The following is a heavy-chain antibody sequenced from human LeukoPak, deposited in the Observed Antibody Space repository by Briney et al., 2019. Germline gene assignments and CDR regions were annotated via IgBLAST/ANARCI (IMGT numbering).Heavy chain of an antibody. CDR3: ARVPGHYYYYMDV. CDR2: IIPIFGTA. J-gene: IGHJ6*03. V-gene: IGHV1-69*13. Sequence: ASVKVSCKASGGTFSSYAISWVRQAPGQGLEWMGGIIPIFGTANYAQKFQGGVTITADESTSTAYMELSSLRSEDTAVYYCARVPGHYYYYMDVWGKGTTVTISS. CDR1: GGTFSSYA.